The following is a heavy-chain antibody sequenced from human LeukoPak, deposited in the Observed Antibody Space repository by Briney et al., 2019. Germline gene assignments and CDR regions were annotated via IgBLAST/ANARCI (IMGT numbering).Heavy chain of an antibody. J-gene: IGHJ5*02. CDR2: INGRGDNT. CDR1: GVIISSYA. D-gene: IGHD2/OR15-2a*01. CDR3: AKDRVSPGFNWFDP. Sequence: PGRSLRLSCAASGVIISSYAMSWVRQDPGKWLEWVSSINGRGDNTYYADFVKGRFTISRDNSKSTVYLQMNSLRTEDTAVYYCAKDRVSPGFNWFDPWGQGTLVTVSS. V-gene: IGHV3-23*01.